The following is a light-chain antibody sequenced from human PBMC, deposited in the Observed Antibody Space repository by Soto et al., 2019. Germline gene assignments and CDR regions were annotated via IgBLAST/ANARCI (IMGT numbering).Light chain of an antibody. Sequence: DVEITQSPSTLSASLGARVTITCRASQWFRNWLAWYPQKPRKAPNLLIYDASSLESRVPSRFSGNGSGTEFTLPISSQQPDDYANYYCQLYHCYSVGPVTKFEIK. CDR3: QLYHCYS. V-gene: IGKV1-5*01. CDR1: QWFRNW. J-gene: IGKJ2*01. CDR2: DAS.